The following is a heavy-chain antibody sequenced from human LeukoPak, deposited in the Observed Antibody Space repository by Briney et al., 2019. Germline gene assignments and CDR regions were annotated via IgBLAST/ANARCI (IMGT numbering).Heavy chain of an antibody. CDR1: GFTFSSYA. Sequence: GGSLRLSCAASGFTFSSYAMSWVRQAPGKGLEWVSAISGSGGSTYYADSVKGRFTISRDNAKNSLYLQMNSLRAEDTAVYYCARDTAFSFDYWGQGNLVTVSS. CDR2: ISGSGGST. J-gene: IGHJ4*02. D-gene: IGHD2-21*02. V-gene: IGHV3-23*01. CDR3: ARDTAFSFDY.